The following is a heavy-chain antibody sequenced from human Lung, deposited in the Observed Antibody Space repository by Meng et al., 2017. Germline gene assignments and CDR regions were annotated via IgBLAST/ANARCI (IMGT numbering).Heavy chain of an antibody. CDR2: INHSGST. V-gene: IGHV4-34*01. J-gene: IGHJ4*02. D-gene: IGHD4-11*01. CDR1: GGSFSDYY. CDR3: ARGPTTMAHDFDY. Sequence: LLQKWGAGLLKPSETLSLTCFVSGGSFSDYYWSWIRQPPGKGLEWIGEINHSGSTNYNPSLESRATISVDTSQNNLSLKLSSVTAADSAVYYCARGPTTMAHDFDYWGQGTLVTVSS.